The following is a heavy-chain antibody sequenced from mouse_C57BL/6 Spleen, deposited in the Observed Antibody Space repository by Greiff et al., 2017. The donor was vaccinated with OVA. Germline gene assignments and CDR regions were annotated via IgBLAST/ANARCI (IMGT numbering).Heavy chain of an antibody. Sequence: EVQLQQSGPELVKPGASVKISCKASGYSFTDYNMNWVKQSNGQSLEWIGVINPTYGTTSYNQKFKGKATLTVDPSSSTASLQLNSLTSEDSAVYYCAREQGRRYFDYWGQGTTLTVSA. CDR3: AREQGRRYFDY. CDR2: INPTYGTT. J-gene: IGHJ2*01. CDR1: GYSFTDYN. V-gene: IGHV1-39*01.